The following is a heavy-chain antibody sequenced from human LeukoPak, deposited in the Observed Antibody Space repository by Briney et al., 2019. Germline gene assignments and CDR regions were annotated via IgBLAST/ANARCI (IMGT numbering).Heavy chain of an antibody. J-gene: IGHJ5*02. D-gene: IGHD5-24*01. CDR3: ARARDGHINNWFDP. V-gene: IGHV4-59*01. Sequence: SGTLSLTCTVSGGSINSYYWSWIRQPPGRGLEWIGYIYYSGSTNFNPSLKSRVTISVDTSKNQFSLKMSSVTAADTAVYYCARARDGHINNWFDPWGQGTLV. CDR2: IYYSGST. CDR1: GGSINSYY.